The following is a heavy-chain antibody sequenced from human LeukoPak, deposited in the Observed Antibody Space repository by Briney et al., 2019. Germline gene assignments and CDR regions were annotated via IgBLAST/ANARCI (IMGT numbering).Heavy chain of an antibody. V-gene: IGHV3-20*04. CDR1: GFTFDDYG. CDR2: INWNGGST. D-gene: IGHD6-19*01. Sequence: GGSLRLSCAASGFTFDDYGMSWVRQAPGKGLEWVSGINWNGGSTGYADSVKGRFTISRDNAKNSLYLEMNSLRAEDTALYYCARVTEYRSGWYEFDYWGQGTLVTVSS. J-gene: IGHJ4*02. CDR3: ARVTEYRSGWYEFDY.